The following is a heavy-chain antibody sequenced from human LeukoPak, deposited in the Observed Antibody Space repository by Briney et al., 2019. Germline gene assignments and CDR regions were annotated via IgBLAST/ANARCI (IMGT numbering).Heavy chain of an antibody. CDR2: IYYSGST. J-gene: IGHJ3*02. D-gene: IGHD5-18*01. CDR1: GGSISSYY. V-gene: IGHV4-59*08. Sequence: PSETLSITCTVSGGSISSYYWSWIRQPPGKGLEWIGYIYYSGSTNYNPSLKSRVTISVDTSKNQFSLKLNSVTAADTAVYYCASTLDTRGAFDIWGQGTMVTVSS. CDR3: ASTLDTRGAFDI.